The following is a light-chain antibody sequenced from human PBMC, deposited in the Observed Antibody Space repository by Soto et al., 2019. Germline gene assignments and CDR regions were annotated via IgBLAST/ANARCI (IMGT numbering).Light chain of an antibody. V-gene: IGLV2-14*01. CDR2: GVS. CDR3: SSYTAYTTLWV. J-gene: IGLJ3*02. Sequence: QSVLTQPASVSGSPGQSITISCTGTASDIGNYNYVSWYQLHPGKAPKLLIYGVSNRPSGVSNRFSGSKSGNAASLTISGLQAEDEADYYLSSYTAYTTLWVFGGGTKLTVL. CDR1: ASDIGNYNY.